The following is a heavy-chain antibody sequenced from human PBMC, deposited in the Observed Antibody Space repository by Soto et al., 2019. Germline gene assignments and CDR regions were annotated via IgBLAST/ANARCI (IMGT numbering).Heavy chain of an antibody. J-gene: IGHJ4*02. CDR2: IYYSGST. CDR3: AIIVVVPAATYFDH. CDR1: GGSISSGDYY. Sequence: QVQLQESGPGLVKPSQTLSLTCTVSGGSISSGDYYWSWIRQPPGKGLEWIGYIYYSGSTYYNPSLKSRVTIAVDTSKNQCSPELSSVTAAGTVVYYCAIIVVVPAATYFDHWGQGTLVTVSS. V-gene: IGHV4-30-4*01. D-gene: IGHD2-2*01.